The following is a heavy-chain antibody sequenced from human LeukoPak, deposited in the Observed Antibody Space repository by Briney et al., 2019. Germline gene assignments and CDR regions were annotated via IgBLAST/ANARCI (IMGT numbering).Heavy chain of an antibody. CDR1: GYTFTSYY. CDR2: INPSGGST. Sequence: ASVKVACKASGYTFTSYYMHWVRQAPGQGLEWMGIINPSGGSTSYAQKFQGRVTMTRDTSTSTVYMELSSLRSEDTAVYYCARELVVEKPSDYFDYWGQGTLVTVSS. D-gene: IGHD2-21*01. J-gene: IGHJ4*02. V-gene: IGHV1-46*01. CDR3: ARELVVEKPSDYFDY.